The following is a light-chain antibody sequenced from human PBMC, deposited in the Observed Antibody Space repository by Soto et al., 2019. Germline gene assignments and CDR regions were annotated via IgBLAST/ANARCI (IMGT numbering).Light chain of an antibody. CDR3: QSFDNNPQVL. J-gene: IGLJ2*01. CDR2: SNI. V-gene: IGLV1-40*01. Sequence: QSVLTQPPSVSGAPGQSVTISCTGSGSNIGAGYDVHWYPLVSGTAPRLLIYSNINRPSGVPDRFSGSRSGASDSLAITGLQAEDGAHYYCQSFDNNPQVLLGGVTKLTV. CDR1: GSNIGAGYD.